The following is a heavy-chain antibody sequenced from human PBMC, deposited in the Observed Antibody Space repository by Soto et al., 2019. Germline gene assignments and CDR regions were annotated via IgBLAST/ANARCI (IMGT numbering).Heavy chain of an antibody. J-gene: IGHJ4*02. D-gene: IGHD2-2*01. CDR3: WGIVVVPAADPFDY. CDR1: GYTFTAYY. V-gene: IGHV1-2*02. CDR2: INPNSGGT. Sequence: ASVKVSCKASGYTFTAYYMHWVRQAPGQGLEWMGWINPNSGGTNYAQKFQGRVTMTEDTSTDTAYMELSSLRSEDTAVYYCWGIVVVPAADPFDYWGQGTLVTVSS.